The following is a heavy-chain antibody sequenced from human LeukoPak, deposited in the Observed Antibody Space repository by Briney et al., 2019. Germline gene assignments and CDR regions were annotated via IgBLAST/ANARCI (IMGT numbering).Heavy chain of an antibody. CDR1: GGTFSSYA. J-gene: IGHJ4*02. V-gene: IGHV1-18*01. CDR3: ARVSRVGWHFDY. D-gene: IGHD2-15*01. Sequence: ASVKVSCKASGGTFSSYAISWVRQAPGQGLEWMGWISAYNGNTNYAQKLQGRVTMTTDTSTSTAYMELRSLRSDDTAVYYCARVSRVGWHFDYWGQGTLVTVSS. CDR2: ISAYNGNT.